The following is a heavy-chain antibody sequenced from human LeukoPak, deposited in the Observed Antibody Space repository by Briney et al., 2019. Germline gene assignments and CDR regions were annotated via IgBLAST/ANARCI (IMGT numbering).Heavy chain of an antibody. Sequence: GGSLRLSCAASGFTLSSYAMHWVRQAPGKGLEWVAVISYDGSNKYYADSVKGRFTISRDNSKNTLYLQMNSLRAEDTAVYYCARDGSSWSRMDYWGQGTLVTVSS. CDR3: ARDGSSWSRMDY. CDR1: GFTLSSYA. D-gene: IGHD6-13*01. J-gene: IGHJ4*02. V-gene: IGHV3-30*01. CDR2: ISYDGSNK.